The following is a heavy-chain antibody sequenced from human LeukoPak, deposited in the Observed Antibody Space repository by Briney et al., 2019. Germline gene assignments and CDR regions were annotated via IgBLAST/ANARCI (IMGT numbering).Heavy chain of an antibody. J-gene: IGHJ4*02. CDR3: GRETVAGTFVY. V-gene: IGHV3-11*01. Sequence: GGSLRLSCVVSGFTLSDFYMSWIRQAPGKGLEWLADIGSSDSIISYADSLRGRFTISRDYAKNSLHLQMNSLRDEDTAVYYCGRETVAGTFVYWGQGTLVTVSS. CDR1: GFTLSDFY. CDR2: IGSSDSII. D-gene: IGHD6-19*01.